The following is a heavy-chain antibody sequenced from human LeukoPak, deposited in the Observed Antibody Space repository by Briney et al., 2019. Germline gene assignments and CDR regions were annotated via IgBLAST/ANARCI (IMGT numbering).Heavy chain of an antibody. J-gene: IGHJ4*02. V-gene: IGHV3-21*01. Sequence: PGGSLRLSCAASGFTFSSYSMNWVRQAPGKGLEWVSSISSSSSYIYYADSVKGRFTISRDNAKNSLYLQMNSLRAEDTAVYYCARDEGIRGVLDYWGQGTLVTVSS. CDR3: ARDEGIRGVLDY. CDR2: ISSSSSYI. CDR1: GFTFSSYS. D-gene: IGHD3-3*02.